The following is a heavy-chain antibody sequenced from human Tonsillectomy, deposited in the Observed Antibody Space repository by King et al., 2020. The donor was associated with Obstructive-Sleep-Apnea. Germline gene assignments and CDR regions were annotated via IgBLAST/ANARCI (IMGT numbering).Heavy chain of an antibody. V-gene: IGHV4-39*07. CDR1: GGSISISSYY. CDR2: VQYSGST. CDR3: ARTISTTVADWYFDL. D-gene: IGHD4-23*01. J-gene: IGHJ2*01. Sequence: QLQESGPGLVKPSETLSLTCSVSGGSISISSYYWGWIRQPPGKGPEWIGTVQYSGSTYYNPSLKSRLTISVDTSKKQFSLKLPSVTAADTSVYYCARTISTTVADWYFDLWGRGTLVTVSS.